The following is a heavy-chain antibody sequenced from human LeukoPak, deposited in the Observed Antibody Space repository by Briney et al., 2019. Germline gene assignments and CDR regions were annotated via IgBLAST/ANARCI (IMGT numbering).Heavy chain of an antibody. J-gene: IGHJ5*02. V-gene: IGHV1-46*01. D-gene: IGHD1-26*01. CDR1: GYTFTSYY. Sequence: ASVKVSCKASGYTFTSYYMHWVRQAPGQGLEWMGIINPSGGSTSYAQKFQGRVTMTRDMSTSTVYMELSSLRSEDTAVYYCARDARQYSGSYYRGNWFDPWGRGTLVTVSS. CDR3: ARDARQYSGSYYRGNWFDP. CDR2: INPSGGST.